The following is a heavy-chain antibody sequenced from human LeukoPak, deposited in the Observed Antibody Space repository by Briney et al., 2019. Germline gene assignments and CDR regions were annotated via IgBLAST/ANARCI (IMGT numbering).Heavy chain of an antibody. V-gene: IGHV4-31*03. CDR1: GSSISRGGYY. CDR2: IFYSGST. Sequence: PSETLSLTCTVSGSSISRGGYYWSWIRQHPGKGLEWIGYIFYSGSTYYNPSLKSRVTISVDTSKNQFSLKLSSVTAADTAVYYCARGLRPNWFDPWGQGALVTVSS. D-gene: IGHD5-12*01. J-gene: IGHJ5*02. CDR3: ARGLRPNWFDP.